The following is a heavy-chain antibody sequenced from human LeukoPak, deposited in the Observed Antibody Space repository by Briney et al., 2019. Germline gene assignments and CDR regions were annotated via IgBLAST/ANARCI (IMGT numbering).Heavy chain of an antibody. V-gene: IGHV4-59*01. CDR3: ARAPYCSSTSCYLLWFDP. J-gene: IGHJ5*02. D-gene: IGHD2-2*01. CDR2: IYYSGST. Sequence: PSETLSLTCTVSGGSISSYYWSSIRQPPGKGLEWIGYIYYSGSTNYNPSLKSRVTISVDTSKNQFSLKLSSVTAADTAVYYCARAPYCSSTSCYLLWFDPWGQGTLVTVSS. CDR1: GGSISSYY.